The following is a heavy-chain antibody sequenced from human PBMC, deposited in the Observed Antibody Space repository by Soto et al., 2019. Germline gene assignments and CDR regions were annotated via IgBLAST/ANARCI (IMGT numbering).Heavy chain of an antibody. CDR3: AHSSTYYDFWSGYQDAFDI. Sequence: QITLKESGPTLVKPTQTLTLTCTFSGFSLSTSGVGVGWIRQPPGKALEWLALIYWDDDKRYSPSLKSRLTITNDTSKNQVVLTMTNMDPVDTATYYCAHSSTYYDFWSGYQDAFDIWGQGTMVTVSS. V-gene: IGHV2-5*02. J-gene: IGHJ3*02. D-gene: IGHD3-3*01. CDR1: GFSLSTSGVG. CDR2: IYWDDDK.